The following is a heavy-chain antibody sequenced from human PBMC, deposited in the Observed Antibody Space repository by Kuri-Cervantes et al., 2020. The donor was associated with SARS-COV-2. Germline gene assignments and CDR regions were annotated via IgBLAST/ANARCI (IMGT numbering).Heavy chain of an antibody. Sequence: ASVKVSCKASGYTFTSYYIHWVRQAPGQGLEWMGIINPSGGSTSYAQKFQGRVTMTRDTSTSTVYMELSSLRSEDTAVYYCARAQLLYTFFDYWGQGTLVTVSS. CDR1: GYTFTSYY. D-gene: IGHD2-2*02. J-gene: IGHJ4*02. V-gene: IGHV1-46*03. CDR2: INPSGGST. CDR3: ARAQLLYTFFDY.